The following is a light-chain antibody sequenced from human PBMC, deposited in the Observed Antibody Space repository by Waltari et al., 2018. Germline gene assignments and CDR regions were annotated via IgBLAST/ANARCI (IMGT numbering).Light chain of an antibody. V-gene: IGKV1-5*02. CDR3: QQYNSYLCT. J-gene: IGKJ2*02. CDR1: QGISNW. CDR2: DAS. Sequence: DIQMTQSPSTLSASVGDRVTIICRASQGISNWLAWYQQKPGKAPKLLIYDASSLESGVPSRFSGSGSGTEFTLTISSLQPDDFATYYCQQYNSYLCTFGQGTKLEIK.